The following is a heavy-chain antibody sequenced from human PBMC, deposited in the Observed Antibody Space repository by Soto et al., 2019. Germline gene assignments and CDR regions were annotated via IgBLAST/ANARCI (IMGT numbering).Heavy chain of an antibody. CDR2: IYPGDSDT. CDR3: ARRSRGSSAVGNYYYGMDV. CDR1: GYSFTSYW. V-gene: IGHV5-51*01. J-gene: IGHJ6*02. Sequence: PGESLKISCKGSGYSFTSYWIGWVRQMPGKGLEWIGIIYPGDSDTRYSPSFQGQVTISADKSISTAYLQWSSLKASDTAMYYCARRSRGSSAVGNYYYGMDVWGQGTTVTVSS. D-gene: IGHD6-25*01.